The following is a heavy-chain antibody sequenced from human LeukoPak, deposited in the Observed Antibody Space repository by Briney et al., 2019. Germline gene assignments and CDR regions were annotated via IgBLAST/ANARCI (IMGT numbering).Heavy chain of an antibody. CDR1: GFTFSSYA. V-gene: IGHV3-23*01. CDR3: AKSPYSGGNYYYMDV. D-gene: IGHD5-12*01. Sequence: PGGSLRLSCAASGFTFSSYAMSWVRQAPGKGLEWVSAISGSGGSTYYADSVKGRFTISRDNSKNTLYLQMNSLRAKDTAVYYCAKSPYSGGNYYYMDVWGKGTTVTVSS. J-gene: IGHJ6*03. CDR2: ISGSGGST.